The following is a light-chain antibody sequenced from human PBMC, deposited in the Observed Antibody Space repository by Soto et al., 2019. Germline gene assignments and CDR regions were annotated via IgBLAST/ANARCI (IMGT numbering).Light chain of an antibody. CDR1: SSNIGAGYD. V-gene: IGLV1-40*01. Sequence: QSVLTQPPSVSGAPGQRVTISCTGRSSNIGAGYDLHWYQQLPGTAPKLLIYSNNQRPSGVPDRFSGSKSGTSASLAISGLQSEDEADYYCAAWDDSLSGVLFGGGTKLTVL. CDR2: SNN. CDR3: AAWDDSLSGVL. J-gene: IGLJ3*02.